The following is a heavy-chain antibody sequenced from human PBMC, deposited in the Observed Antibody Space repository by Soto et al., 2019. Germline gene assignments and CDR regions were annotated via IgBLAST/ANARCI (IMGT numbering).Heavy chain of an antibody. Sequence: GGSLRLSCAASGFTFSSYGMHWVRQAPGKGLEWVAVISYDGSNKYYADSVKGRFTISRDNSKNTLYLQMNSLRAEDTAVYYCAKEWLLMTTVTMIDYWGQGTLVTVSS. J-gene: IGHJ4*02. CDR2: ISYDGSNK. CDR1: GFTFSSYG. D-gene: IGHD4-17*01. CDR3: AKEWLLMTTVTMIDY. V-gene: IGHV3-30*18.